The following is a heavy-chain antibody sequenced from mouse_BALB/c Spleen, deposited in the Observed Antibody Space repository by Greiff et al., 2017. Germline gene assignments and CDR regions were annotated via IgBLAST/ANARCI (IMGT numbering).Heavy chain of an antibody. J-gene: IGHJ4*01. CDR2: INPSNGGT. V-gene: IGHV1S81*02. CDR3: TRFGYYGSSPYAMDY. Sequence: QVQLQQPGAELVKPGASVKLSCKASGYTFTSYYMYWVKQRPGQGLEWIGGINPSNGGTNFNEKFKSKATLTVDKSSSTAYMQLSSLTSEDSAVYYCTRFGYYGSSPYAMDYWGQGTSVTVSS. D-gene: IGHD1-1*01. CDR1: GYTFTSYY.